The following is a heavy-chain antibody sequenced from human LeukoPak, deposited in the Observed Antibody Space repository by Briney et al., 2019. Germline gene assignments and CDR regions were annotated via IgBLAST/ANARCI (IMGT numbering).Heavy chain of an antibody. D-gene: IGHD3-10*01. V-gene: IGHV1-46*01. Sequence: ASVKVSCKASGGTFSSYAISWVRQAPGQGLEWMGIINPSGGSTSYAQKFQGRVTMTRDTSTSTVYMGLSSLRSEDTAVYYCARARPDYYDIWGQGTMVTVSS. CDR2: INPSGGST. CDR3: ARARPDYYDI. J-gene: IGHJ3*02. CDR1: GGTFSSYA.